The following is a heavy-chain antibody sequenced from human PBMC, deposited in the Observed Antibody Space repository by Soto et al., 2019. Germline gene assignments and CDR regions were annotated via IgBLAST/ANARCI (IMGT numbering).Heavy chain of an antibody. J-gene: IGHJ6*03. CDR1: GFSFGYYS. CDR3: ARPFYCSGGSCYSGAYYYYYMDV. D-gene: IGHD2-15*01. CDR2: ITSSSSYT. V-gene: IGHV3-21*01. Sequence: GESLKISCAASGFSFGYYSMKWVRQAPGKGLEWVSSITSSSSYTYYADSVKGRFTISRDNAKNSLYLQMNSLRAEDTAVYYCARPFYCSGGSCYSGAYYYYYMDVWGKGTTVTVSS.